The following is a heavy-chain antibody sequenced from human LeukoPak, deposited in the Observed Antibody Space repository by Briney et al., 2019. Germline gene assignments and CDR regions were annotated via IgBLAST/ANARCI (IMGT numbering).Heavy chain of an antibody. CDR1: GFTFSSYG. J-gene: IGHJ6*03. CDR2: IRYDGSNK. V-gene: IGHV3-30*02. Sequence: PGGSLRLSCAASGFTFSSYGMHWVRQAPGKGLEWVAFIRYDGSNKYYADSVKGRFTISRDNSKNTLYLQMNSLRAEDTAVYYCARDLLWRVPAAITNYMDVWGKGTTVTVSS. CDR3: ARDLLWRVPAAITNYMDV. D-gene: IGHD2-2*01.